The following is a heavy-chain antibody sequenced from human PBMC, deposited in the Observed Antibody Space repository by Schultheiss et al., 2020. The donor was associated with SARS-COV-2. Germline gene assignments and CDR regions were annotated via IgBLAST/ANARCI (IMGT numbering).Heavy chain of an antibody. V-gene: IGHV3-74*01. CDR2: INSDGSST. Sequence: GESLKISCTASGFTFSNYGMHWVRQAPGKGLVWVSRINSDGSSTSYADSVKGRFTISRDNAKNTLYLQMNSLRAEDTAVYYCARARYCSSTSCLLYFDLWGRGTLVTVSS. J-gene: IGHJ2*01. CDR1: GFTFSNYG. D-gene: IGHD2-2*01. CDR3: ARARYCSSTSCLLYFDL.